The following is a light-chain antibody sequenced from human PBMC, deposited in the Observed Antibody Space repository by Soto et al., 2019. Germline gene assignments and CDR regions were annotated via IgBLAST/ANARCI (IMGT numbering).Light chain of an antibody. Sequence: DIQMTQSPSTLSASVGDRVAITCRASQNIGDLLAWYQLKPGEAPKLLIYKASYLETGVPSRFSGSGSGTEFTFTISSLQPEDFATYYCQQYNIYPTFGQGTRLEIK. CDR1: QNIGDL. V-gene: IGKV1-5*03. CDR2: KAS. CDR3: QQYNIYPT. J-gene: IGKJ5*01.